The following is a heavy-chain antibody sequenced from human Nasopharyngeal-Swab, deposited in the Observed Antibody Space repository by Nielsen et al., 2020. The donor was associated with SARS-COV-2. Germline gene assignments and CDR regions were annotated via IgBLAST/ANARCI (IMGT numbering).Heavy chain of an antibody. D-gene: IGHD5-18*01. CDR3: AGEARGGIQDGMDV. J-gene: IGHJ6*02. V-gene: IGHV7-4-1*02. CDR2: INTNTGNP. Sequence: ASVQVSCKASGYTFTSYAMNWVRQAPAQGLEWMGWINTNTGNPTYAQGFTGRFVFSLDTSVSTAYLQISSLKAEDTAVYYCAGEARGGIQDGMDVWGQGTTVTVSS. CDR1: GYTFTSYA.